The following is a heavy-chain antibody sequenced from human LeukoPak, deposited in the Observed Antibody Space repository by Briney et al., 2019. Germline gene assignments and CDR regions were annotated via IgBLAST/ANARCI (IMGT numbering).Heavy chain of an antibody. CDR1: GFTFSSYS. CDR2: ISSSSSTI. Sequence: GGSLRLSCAASGFTFSSYSMNWVRQAPGKGLEWVSYISSSSSTIYYADSVKGRFTISRDNAKNSLYLQMNCLRAEDTAVYYCARVADYYDSSGGAFDIWGQGTMVTVSS. J-gene: IGHJ3*02. CDR3: ARVADYYDSSGGAFDI. V-gene: IGHV3-48*01. D-gene: IGHD3-22*01.